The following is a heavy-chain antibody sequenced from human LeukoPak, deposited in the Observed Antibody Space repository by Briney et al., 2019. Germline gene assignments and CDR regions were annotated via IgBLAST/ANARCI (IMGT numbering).Heavy chain of an antibody. CDR3: AYSCSSTSCPLDY. V-gene: IGHV1-18*04. J-gene: IGHJ4*02. D-gene: IGHD2-2*01. CDR1: GYTFTGYY. CDR2: ISAYNGNT. Sequence: ASVNVSFKASGYTFTGYYMNWVRQAPGQGLEWMGWISAYNGNTNYAQKLQGRVTMTTDTSTSTAYMELRSLRSDDTAVYYCAYSCSSTSCPLDYWGQGTLVTVSS.